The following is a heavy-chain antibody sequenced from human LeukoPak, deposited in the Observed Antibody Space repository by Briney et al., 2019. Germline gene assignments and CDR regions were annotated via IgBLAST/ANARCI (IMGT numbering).Heavy chain of an antibody. Sequence: SVKVSCKASGGTFSSYAISWVRQAPGQGLEWMGGIIPIFGTANYAQKFQGRVTITADESTSTAYMELSSLRSEDTAVYYCARDPEAMTTIRYFDYWGQGTLVTVSS. J-gene: IGHJ4*02. D-gene: IGHD4-11*01. V-gene: IGHV1-69*13. CDR1: GGTFSSYA. CDR3: ARDPEAMTTIRYFDY. CDR2: IIPIFGTA.